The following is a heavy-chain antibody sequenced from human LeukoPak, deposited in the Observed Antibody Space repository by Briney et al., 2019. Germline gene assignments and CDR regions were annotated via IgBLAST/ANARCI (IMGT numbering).Heavy chain of an antibody. CDR1: GFIFSNYA. D-gene: IGHD6-19*01. Sequence: GGSLRLSCAASGFIFSNYALNWVRQAPGKGLEWVSGISGPGSSAYYTDSVKGRFTISRDNSMNTLYLQMDSLRAEDTAVYYCAKGPLTEVAGATWDYWGQGTLVTVSS. J-gene: IGHJ4*02. CDR2: ISGPGSSA. CDR3: AKGPLTEVAGATWDY. V-gene: IGHV3-23*01.